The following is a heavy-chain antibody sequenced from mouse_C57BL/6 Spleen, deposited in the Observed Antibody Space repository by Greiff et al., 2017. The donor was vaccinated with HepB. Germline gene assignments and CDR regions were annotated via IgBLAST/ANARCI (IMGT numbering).Heavy chain of an antibody. J-gene: IGHJ4*01. CDR1: GYTFTNYW. CDR3: ARLDGSSSLAMDY. V-gene: IGHV1-63*01. CDR2: IYPGGGYT. D-gene: IGHD1-1*01. Sequence: QVQLQQSGAELVRPGTSVKMSCKASGYTFTNYWIGWAKQRPGHGLEWIGDIYPGGGYTNYNEKFKGKATLTADKSSSTAYMQFSSLTSEDSAIYYCARLDGSSSLAMDYWGQGTSVTVSS.